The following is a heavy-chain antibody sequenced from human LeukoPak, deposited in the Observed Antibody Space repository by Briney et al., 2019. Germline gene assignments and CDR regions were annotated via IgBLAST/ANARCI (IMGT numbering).Heavy chain of an antibody. V-gene: IGHV1-69*04. CDR1: GYTFTGYY. J-gene: IGHJ4*02. D-gene: IGHD3-22*01. Sequence: SVKVSCKASGYTFTGYYLHWVRQAPGQGLEWMGRIIPILGIANYAQKFQGRVTITADKSTSTAYMELSSLRSEDTAVYYCARDVFEAESEGYYYDSSGYFDYWGQGTLVTVSS. CDR3: ARDVFEAESEGYYYDSSGYFDY. CDR2: IIPILGIA.